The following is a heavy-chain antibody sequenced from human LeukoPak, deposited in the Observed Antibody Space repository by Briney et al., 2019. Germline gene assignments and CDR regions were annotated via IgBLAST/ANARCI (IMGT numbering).Heavy chain of an antibody. Sequence: ASVKVSCKASGYTFTSYAMNWVRQAPGQGLEWMGWINTNTGNPTYAQGFTGRFVFSLDTSVSTAYLQISSLKAEDTAVYYCARDQIITMVRGVIMPGDYYGMDVWGQGTTVTVSS. V-gene: IGHV7-4-1*02. CDR3: ARDQIITMVRGVIMPGDYYGMDV. CDR2: INTNTGNP. CDR1: GYTFTSYA. J-gene: IGHJ6*02. D-gene: IGHD3-10*01.